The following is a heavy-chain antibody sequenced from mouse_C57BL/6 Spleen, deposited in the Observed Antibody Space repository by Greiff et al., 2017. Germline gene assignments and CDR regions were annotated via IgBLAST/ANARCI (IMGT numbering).Heavy chain of an antibody. J-gene: IGHJ1*03. CDR2: IYPGDGDT. CDR1: GYAFSSSW. CDR3: AREGYSWYFDV. V-gene: IGHV1-82*01. Sequence: QVQLQQSGPELVKPGASVKISCKASGYAFSSSWMNWVKQRPGKGLEWIGRIYPGDGDTNYNGKFKGKATLTADKSSSTAYMQLSSLTSEDSAVYFCAREGYSWYFDVWGTGTTVTVSS. D-gene: IGHD2-3*01.